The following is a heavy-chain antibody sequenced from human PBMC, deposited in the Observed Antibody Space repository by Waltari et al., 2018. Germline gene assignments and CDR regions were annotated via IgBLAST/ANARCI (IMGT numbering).Heavy chain of an antibody. Sequence: EVQLVESGGVVVQPGGSLRLSCAASGFTFDDYAMHWVRQAPGKGLEWVSLISWDGGSTDYAYSVKGRFTIARDNSKNSLYLQMNSLRTEDTALYYCAKGMKEGTLDYWGQGTLVTVSS. D-gene: IGHD3-10*01. CDR1: GFTFDDYA. J-gene: IGHJ4*02. CDR2: ISWDGGST. V-gene: IGHV3-43D*04. CDR3: AKGMKEGTLDY.